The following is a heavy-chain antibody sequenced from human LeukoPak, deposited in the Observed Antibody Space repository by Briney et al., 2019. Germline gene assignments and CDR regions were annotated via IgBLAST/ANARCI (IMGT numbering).Heavy chain of an antibody. J-gene: IGHJ6*02. CDR1: AFIFSNYG. CDR2: IWYDGSNK. CDR3: ARDTRGGLLWSGYSYGMDV. D-gene: IGHD3-3*01. V-gene: IGHV3-33*01. Sequence: GGSLRLSCAASAFIFSNYGMHWVRQAPGKGLEWVAVIWYDGSNKYYADSVKGRFTISRDNSKNTLYLQMNSLRAEDTAVYCCARDTRGGLLWSGYSYGMDVWGQGTTVAVSS.